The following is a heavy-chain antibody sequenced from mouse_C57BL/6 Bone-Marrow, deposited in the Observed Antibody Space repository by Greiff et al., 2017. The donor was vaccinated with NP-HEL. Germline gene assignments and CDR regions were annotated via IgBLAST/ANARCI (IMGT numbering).Heavy chain of an antibody. CDR1: GYSITSGYY. CDR2: ISYDGSN. CDR3: ARIYDGC. J-gene: IGHJ2*01. V-gene: IGHV3-6*01. Sequence: EVQLQESGPGLVKPSQSLSLTCSVTGYSITSGYYWNWIRQFPGNKLEWMGYISYDGSNNYNPSLKNRISITRDTSKNQFFLKLNSVTTEDTATYYCARIYDGCWGQGTTLTVSS. D-gene: IGHD2-3*01.